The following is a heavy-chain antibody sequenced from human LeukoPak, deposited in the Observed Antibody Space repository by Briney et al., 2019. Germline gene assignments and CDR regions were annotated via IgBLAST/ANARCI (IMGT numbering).Heavy chain of an antibody. CDR1: GGSISSSHW. CDR3: ARDRGVRMVRGVTGMDV. D-gene: IGHD3-10*01. V-gene: IGHV4-4*02. J-gene: IGHJ6*02. CDR2: IYHTGST. Sequence: SETLSLTCAVSGGSISSSHWWSWFRQPPGKGLEWIGEIYHTGSTNHNPSFKSRVTVSIDKSKNQFSLKLSSVTAADTAVYYCARDRGVRMVRGVTGMDVWGQGTTVTVSS.